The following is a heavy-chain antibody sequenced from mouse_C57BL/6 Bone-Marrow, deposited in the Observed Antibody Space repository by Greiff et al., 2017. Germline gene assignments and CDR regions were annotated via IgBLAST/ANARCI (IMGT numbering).Heavy chain of an antibody. Sequence: QVQLKESGAELVKPGASVKISCKASGYAFSSYWMNWVKHRPGKGLEWIGQIYPGDGDTNYNGKFKGKATLTADKSSSTAYMQLSSLTSEDSAVYFCASLLITTMDYWGQGTSVTVSS. V-gene: IGHV1-80*01. D-gene: IGHD1-1*01. CDR1: GYAFSSYW. CDR2: IYPGDGDT. CDR3: ASLLITTMDY. J-gene: IGHJ4*01.